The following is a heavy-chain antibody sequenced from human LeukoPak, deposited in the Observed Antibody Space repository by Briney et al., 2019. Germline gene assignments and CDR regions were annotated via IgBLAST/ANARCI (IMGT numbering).Heavy chain of an antibody. V-gene: IGHV1-3*03. CDR1: GYTFTDIG. J-gene: IGHJ5*02. D-gene: IGHD1-26*01. Sequence: GASVKVSCKTSGYTFTDIGITWVRQAPGQRLEWMGWINAGNGNTKYSQEFQGRVTISRDTSASTAYMELSSLRSEDMAVYYCARDNSVGDYAWWFDPWGQGTLVTVSS. CDR3: ARDNSVGDYAWWFDP. CDR2: INAGNGNT.